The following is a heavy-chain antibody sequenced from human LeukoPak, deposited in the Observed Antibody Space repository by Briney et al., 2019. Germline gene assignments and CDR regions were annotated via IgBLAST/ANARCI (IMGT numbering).Heavy chain of an antibody. CDR2: MNPNSGNT. D-gene: IGHD3-22*01. J-gene: IGHJ5*02. CDR3: ARGDPYYYDSSGYYL. V-gene: IGHV1-8*01. CDR1: GYTFTSYD. Sequence: ASVKVSCKASGYTFTSYDINWVGQATGQGLEWMGWMNPNSGNTGYAQKFQGRVTMTRNTSISTAYMELSSLRSEDTAVYYCARGDPYYYDSSGYYLWGQGTLVTVSS.